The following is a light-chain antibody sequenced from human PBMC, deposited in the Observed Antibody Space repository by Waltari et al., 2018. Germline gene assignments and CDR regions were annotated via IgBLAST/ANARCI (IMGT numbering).Light chain of an antibody. CDR2: KIS. Sequence: DVVLTQSPLFLPVPLGQPASMSRRSSPSPVHGGGNTYLNWFHQRPGRRPRRLIYKISRRGSGVPDRFSGSGSGTDFTLKISRVEAGDVGVDYCMQVSHWPGTFGEGTKLEI. V-gene: IGKV2-30*02. CDR3: MQVSHWPGT. CDR1: PSPVHGGGNTY. J-gene: IGKJ2*01.